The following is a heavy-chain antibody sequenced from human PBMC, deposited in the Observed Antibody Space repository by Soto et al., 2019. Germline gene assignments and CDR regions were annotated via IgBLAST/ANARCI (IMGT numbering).Heavy chain of an antibody. CDR1: GGTFSSYA. CDR2: IIPIFGTA. CDR3: ARDGIGVVAGTGHYYFDY. Sequence: ASEKVSCKASGGTFSSYAISWVRQAPGQGLEWMGGIIPIFGTANYAQKFQGRVTITADESTSTAYMELSSLRSEDTAVYYCARDGIGVVAGTGHYYFDYWGQGTLVTVSS. D-gene: IGHD6-19*01. V-gene: IGHV1-69*13. J-gene: IGHJ4*02.